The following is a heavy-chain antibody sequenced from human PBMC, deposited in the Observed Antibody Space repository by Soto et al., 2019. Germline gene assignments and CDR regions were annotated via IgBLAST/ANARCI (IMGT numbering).Heavy chain of an antibody. Sequence: PGGSLRLSCAASGFTFTTYAMSWVRQAPGKGLEWVSSITGSGGGTYYADSVKGRFTISRDNSRSTLYLQMNSLRAEDTAVYYCAKVYEQQLVRYYFDNWGQGTLVTVSS. CDR1: GFTFTTYA. CDR2: ITGSGGGT. D-gene: IGHD6-13*01. CDR3: AKVYEQQLVRYYFDN. V-gene: IGHV3-23*01. J-gene: IGHJ4*02.